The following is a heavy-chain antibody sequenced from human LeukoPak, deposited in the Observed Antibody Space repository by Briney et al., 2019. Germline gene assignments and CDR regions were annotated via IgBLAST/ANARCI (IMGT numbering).Heavy chain of an antibody. CDR3: ARGGKQQLVSGYFDY. V-gene: IGHV3-7*01. D-gene: IGHD6-13*01. J-gene: IGHJ4*02. CDR1: GFTFSSYW. Sequence: PGGSLRLSCAASGFTFSSYWMSWDRQAPGKGLEWVANIKQDGSEKYYVDSVKGRFTISRDNAKNSLYLQMNSLRAEDTAVYYCARGGKQQLVSGYFDYWGQGTLVTVSS. CDR2: IKQDGSEK.